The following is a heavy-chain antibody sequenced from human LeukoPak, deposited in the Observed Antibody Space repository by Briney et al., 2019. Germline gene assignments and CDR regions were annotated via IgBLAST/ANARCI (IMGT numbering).Heavy chain of an antibody. J-gene: IGHJ4*02. Sequence: GGSLRLSCAASGFTFSSYWMSWVRQAPGKGLEWVANIKKDGSEKYYVDSVKGRFTISRDNAKTSLYLQMNSLRAEDTAVYYCARHLSGITGYTYGRGIDYWAQGILVTVSS. D-gene: IGHD5-18*01. CDR1: GFTFSSYW. V-gene: IGHV3-7*01. CDR2: IKKDGSEK. CDR3: ARHLSGITGYTYGRGIDY.